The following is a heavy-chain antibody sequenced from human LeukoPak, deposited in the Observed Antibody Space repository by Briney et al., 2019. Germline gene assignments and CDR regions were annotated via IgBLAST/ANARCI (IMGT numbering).Heavy chain of an antibody. D-gene: IGHD2-2*01. CDR2: ISYDGSNK. Sequence: PGRSLRLSCAASGFTFSSYAMHWVRQAPGKGLEWVAVISYDGSNKYYADSVKGRFTISRDNSKNTLYLQMNSLRAEDTAVYYCARDEDEWGPDIVVVPAATAYWGQGTLVTVSS. V-gene: IGHV3-30-3*01. CDR1: GFTFSSYA. CDR3: ARDEDEWGPDIVVVPAATAY. J-gene: IGHJ4*02.